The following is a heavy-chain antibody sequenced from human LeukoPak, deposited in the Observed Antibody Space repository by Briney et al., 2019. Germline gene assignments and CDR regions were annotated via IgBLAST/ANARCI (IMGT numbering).Heavy chain of an antibody. V-gene: IGHV1-18*01. J-gene: IGHJ4*02. CDR3: ARDLAELSDFDY. CDR1: GYTFTSYG. D-gene: IGHD3-10*01. Sequence: ASVKVSCKASGYTFTSYGISWVRQAPGQGLEWMGWISAYNGNTDYAQKLQGRVTMTTDTSTSTAYMELRSLRSDDTAVYYCARDLAELSDFDYWGQGTLVTVSS. CDR2: ISAYNGNT.